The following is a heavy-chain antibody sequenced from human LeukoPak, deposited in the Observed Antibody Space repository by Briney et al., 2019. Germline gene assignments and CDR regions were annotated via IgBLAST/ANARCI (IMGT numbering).Heavy chain of an antibody. CDR2: LSYSVGT. Sequence: SETLSLTCTVSGGSITSSSYYWGWIRQPPGKGLEWIGIGCLSYSVGTYYNPSLKSRLTISLHTSNNHFSLRLRSVTAADTAVYFCARHRRYYDILTGYYAGPLDIWGQGTQVSVSS. D-gene: IGHD3-9*01. CDR1: GGSITSSSYY. V-gene: IGHV4-39*01. CDR3: ARHRRYYDILTGYYAGPLDI. J-gene: IGHJ3*02.